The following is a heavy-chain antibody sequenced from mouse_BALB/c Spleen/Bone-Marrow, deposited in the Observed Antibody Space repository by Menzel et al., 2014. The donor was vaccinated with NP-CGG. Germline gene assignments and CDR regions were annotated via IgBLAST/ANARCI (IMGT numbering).Heavy chain of an antibody. J-gene: IGHJ2*01. CDR3: ARWLLLDY. Sequence: LKDSGSELVRPGALVKLSCKASGYTFTSYWMHWVKQRPGQGLEWIGNIYPGTGSTNYDEKFKSKATLTVDTSSRTAYMQLSSLTSEDSAVYYCARWLLLDYWGQGTTLTVSS. D-gene: IGHD2-3*01. V-gene: IGHV1S22*01. CDR1: GYTFTSYW. CDR2: IYPGTGST.